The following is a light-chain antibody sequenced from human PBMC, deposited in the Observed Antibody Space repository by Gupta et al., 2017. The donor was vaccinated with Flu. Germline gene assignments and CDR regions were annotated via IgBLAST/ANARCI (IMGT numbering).Light chain of an antibody. V-gene: IGKV1-5*03. CDR1: QSISSW. Sequence: DIQMTQSPSTLSASVGDRVTITCRASQSISSWLAWYQQKPGKAPKVLIYKASCLQSGVPSRFSGSGSGTEFTLTISSLQPDDFATYYCQQYNSYSRTFGQGTKVEIK. CDR3: QQYNSYSRT. CDR2: KAS. J-gene: IGKJ1*01.